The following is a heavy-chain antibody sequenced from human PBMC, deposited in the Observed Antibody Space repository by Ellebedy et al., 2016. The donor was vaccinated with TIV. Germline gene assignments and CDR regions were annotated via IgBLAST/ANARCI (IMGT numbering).Heavy chain of an antibody. V-gene: IGHV3-48*02. J-gene: IGHJ4*02. CDR2: VSSSSSAI. D-gene: IGHD6-19*01. Sequence: GESLKISCAASGFTFGGHSMTWVRQAPGKGLEWISAVSSSSSAILYAGSVKGRFSISRDNARNSLYLQMNTLRDEDTAVYYCTRARVYSNGWYYPDFWGQGTLVSVSS. CDR1: GFTFGGHS. CDR3: TRARVYSNGWYYPDF.